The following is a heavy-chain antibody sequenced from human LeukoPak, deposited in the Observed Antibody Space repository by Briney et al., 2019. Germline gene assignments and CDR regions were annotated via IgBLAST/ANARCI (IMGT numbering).Heavy chain of an antibody. Sequence: SVRVSCKASGGTFSSYAISWVRQAPGQGLEWMGGIIPIFGTANYAQKFQARVTITADESTSTAYMELSSLRSEDTAVYYCAAIGGSGYYRYWGQGALVTVSS. CDR3: AAIGGSGYYRY. CDR2: IIPIFGTA. V-gene: IGHV1-69*01. CDR1: GGTFSSYA. J-gene: IGHJ4*02. D-gene: IGHD3-22*01.